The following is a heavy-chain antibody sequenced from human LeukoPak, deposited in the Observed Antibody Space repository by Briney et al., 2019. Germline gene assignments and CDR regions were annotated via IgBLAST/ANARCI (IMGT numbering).Heavy chain of an antibody. Sequence: SETLSLTCTVSGGSISSYYWSWIRQPAGKGLEWIGRIYTSGSTNYNPSLKSRVTMSVDTSKNQFSLRLSSVTAADTAEYYCASSGSYALMDYWGQGTLVTVSS. CDR1: GGSISSYY. J-gene: IGHJ4*02. CDR3: ASSGSYALMDY. V-gene: IGHV4-4*07. D-gene: IGHD1-26*01. CDR2: IYTSGST.